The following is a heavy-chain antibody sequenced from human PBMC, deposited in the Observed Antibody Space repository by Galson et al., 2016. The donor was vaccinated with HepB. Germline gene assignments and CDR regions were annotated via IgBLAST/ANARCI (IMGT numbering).Heavy chain of an antibody. CDR3: VRGVYGDHGWFDY. V-gene: IGHV3-66*02. D-gene: IGHD4-17*01. CDR1: GFTVSNNY. J-gene: IGHJ4*02. Sequence: SLRLSCAASGFTVSNNYMTWVRQAPGKGLQSVSLIYSGGTTHYPDPVKGRFTTSRDNSQNSLFLQMNTLRAEDTAVYFCVRGVYGDHGWFDYWGQGTLVTVSS. CDR2: IYSGGTT.